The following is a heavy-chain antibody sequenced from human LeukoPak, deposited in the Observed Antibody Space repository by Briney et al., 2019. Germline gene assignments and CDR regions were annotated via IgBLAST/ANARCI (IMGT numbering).Heavy chain of an antibody. CDR3: ARTLNDFWSGYYNY. CDR2: IIPIFGTA. CDR1: GGTFSSYA. V-gene: IGHV1-69*01. D-gene: IGHD3-3*01. Sequence: SVKVSCKASGGTFSSYAINWVRQAPGQGVEWMGGIIPIFGTANYAQKFQNRVTITADESTSTAYMELSSLRSEDTAVYYCARTLNDFWSGYYNYWGQGTLVTVSS. J-gene: IGHJ4*02.